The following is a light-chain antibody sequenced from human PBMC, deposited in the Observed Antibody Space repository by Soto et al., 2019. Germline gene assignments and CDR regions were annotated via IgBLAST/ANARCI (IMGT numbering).Light chain of an antibody. CDR1: QTVSSNY. CDR2: GAS. CDR3: QQYDIWPPT. V-gene: IGKV3-20*01. J-gene: IGKJ1*01. Sequence: IVLTQSPATLSLSPGERATLSCRASQTVSSNYLAWCQQRPGQAPRLLSYGASNRATGIPDRFSGSGSGTEFILTISSLKSEDFAVYYCQQYDIWPPTFGQGTKVDIK.